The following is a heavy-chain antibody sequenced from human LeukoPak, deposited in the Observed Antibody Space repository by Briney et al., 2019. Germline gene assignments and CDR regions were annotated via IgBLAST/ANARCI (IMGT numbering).Heavy chain of an antibody. V-gene: IGHV3-7*05. CDR1: GFTFSSDW. J-gene: IGHJ4*02. CDR3: VRGIDY. CDR2: INQDGSGR. Sequence: PGGSLRLSCAVSGFTFSSDWMSWGRQAPGKGLEWVATINQDGSGRDYVDSVKGRFTISRDNAKHSLFLQMNNLRAEDTASYYCVRGIDYWGQGTLVTVSS.